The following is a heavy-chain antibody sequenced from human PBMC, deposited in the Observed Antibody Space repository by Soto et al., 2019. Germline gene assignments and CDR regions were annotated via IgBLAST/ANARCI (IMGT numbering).Heavy chain of an antibody. V-gene: IGHV1-69*13. D-gene: IGHD7-27*01. CDR3: ARAENWGSPIFDY. CDR1: GGTFSSYA. Sequence: GASAKVSCKASGGTFSSYAISWVRQAPGQGLEWMGGIIPIFGTANYAQKFQGRVTITADESTSTAYMELSSLRSEDTAVYYCARAENWGSPIFDYWGQGTLVTVSS. J-gene: IGHJ4*02. CDR2: IIPIFGTA.